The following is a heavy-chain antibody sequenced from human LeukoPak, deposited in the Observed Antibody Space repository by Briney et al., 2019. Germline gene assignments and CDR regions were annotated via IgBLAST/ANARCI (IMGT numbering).Heavy chain of an antibody. CDR1: GLSFSSFA. V-gene: IGHV3-23*01. D-gene: IGHD7-27*01. Sequence: GGSLRLSCAASGLSFSSFAMSWVRQGPARGLEWVSSIRGNGETFYADSVKGRFTLSSDNSKNTLYLQMNSLRAEDTAMYYCAREKANWAFDYWGQGTLVTVSS. CDR2: IRGNGET. CDR3: AREKANWAFDY. J-gene: IGHJ4*02.